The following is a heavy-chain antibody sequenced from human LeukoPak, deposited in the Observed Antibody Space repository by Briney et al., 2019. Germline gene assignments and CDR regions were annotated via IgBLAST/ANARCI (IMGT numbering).Heavy chain of an antibody. CDR3: AKVASTMVTYYYMDV. CDR1: GFTFSSYG. J-gene: IGHJ6*03. D-gene: IGHD5-18*01. Sequence: GSLRLSCAASGFTFSSYGMHWVRQAPGKGLEWVAFIRYDGSNKYNADSVKGRFTISRDNSKNTLYLQMNSLRAEDTAVYYCAKVASTMVTYYYMDVWGKGTTVTISS. CDR2: IRYDGSNK. V-gene: IGHV3-30*02.